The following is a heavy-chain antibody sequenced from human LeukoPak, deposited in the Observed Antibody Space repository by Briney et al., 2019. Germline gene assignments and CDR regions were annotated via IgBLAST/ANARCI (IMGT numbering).Heavy chain of an antibody. J-gene: IGHJ4*02. Sequence: PGGSLRLSCAASGFTLSSYAMHWVRQAPGKGMEWLAVITYDGTKKYYPDSVKGRFTISRDNSKNTLYLQMNSQRAEDTAVYYCAKGSSGSYYSAFDYWGQGTLVTVSS. CDR1: GFTLSSYA. V-gene: IGHV3-30*04. CDR2: ITYDGTKK. CDR3: AKGSSGSYYSAFDY. D-gene: IGHD1-26*01.